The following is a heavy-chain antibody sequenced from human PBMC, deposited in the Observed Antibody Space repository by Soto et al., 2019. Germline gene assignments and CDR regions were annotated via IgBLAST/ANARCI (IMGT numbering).Heavy chain of an antibody. D-gene: IGHD1-26*01. J-gene: IGHJ4*02. CDR1: GVTFRSHS. V-gene: IGHV3-21*01. Sequence: RALSLTWAASGVTFRSHSRKLVRQSTGKGLECVSYISSSSSYIYYADSVKGRFTISRDNAKNSLYLQMNSLRADDTAVYYCATGSQWDVDYWGQGTLVPVSS. CDR2: ISSSSSYI. CDR3: ATGSQWDVDY.